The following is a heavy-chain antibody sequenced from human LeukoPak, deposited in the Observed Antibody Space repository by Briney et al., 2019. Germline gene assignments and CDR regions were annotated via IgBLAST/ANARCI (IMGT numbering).Heavy chain of an antibody. CDR1: GYSFTSYW. CDR2: IYPGDSDT. V-gene: IGHV5-51*01. J-gene: IGHJ3*02. CDR3: ARPIRSSWYNGAFDI. Sequence: GESLKISCKGSGYSFTSYWIGWVRQMPGKGLEWMGIIYPGDSDTRYSPSFQGQVTISADKSISTAYLQWSSLKASDTAMYYCARPIRSSWYNGAFDIWGQGTMVTVSS. D-gene: IGHD6-13*01.